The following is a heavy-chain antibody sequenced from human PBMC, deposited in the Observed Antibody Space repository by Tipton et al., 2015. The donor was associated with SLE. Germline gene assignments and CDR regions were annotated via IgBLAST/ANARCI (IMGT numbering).Heavy chain of an antibody. J-gene: IGHJ6*03. CDR3: ARGLRFLEGEDCYMDV. CDR1: GFTFSSYG. V-gene: IGHV3-30*02. CDR2: IRYDGSNK. D-gene: IGHD3-3*01. Sequence: SLRLSCAASGFTFSSYGMHWVRQAPGKGLEWVAFIRYDGSNKYYADSVKGRFTISRDNSKNTLYLQMNSLRAEDTAVYYCARGLRFLEGEDCYMDVWGKGTTVTVSS.